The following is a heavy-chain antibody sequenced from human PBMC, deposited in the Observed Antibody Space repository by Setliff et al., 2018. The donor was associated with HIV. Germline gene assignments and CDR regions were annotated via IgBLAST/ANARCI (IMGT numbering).Heavy chain of an antibody. J-gene: IGHJ2*01. D-gene: IGHD3-9*01. CDR2: IYPRDSDT. CDR3: ARAIDFLTEELNWCFDL. V-gene: IGHV5-51*01. CDR1: GYSFTSYW. Sequence: GESLKISCKGSGYSFTSYWIGWVRQKPGKGLEWMGMIYPRDSDTKYSPSFQGQVTISVDKSISTAYLQWRSLKASDTAIYYCARAIDFLTEELNWCFDLWGRGTLVTVSS.